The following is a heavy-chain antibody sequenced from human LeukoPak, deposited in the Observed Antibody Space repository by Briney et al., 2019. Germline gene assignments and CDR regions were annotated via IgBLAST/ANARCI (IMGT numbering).Heavy chain of an antibody. D-gene: IGHD2-2*03. CDR3: ARVGVYGLCSSSACFSPFDS. CDR1: GGSISSGGYY. Sequence: SETLSLTCTVSGGSISSGGYYWSWIRQPPGKGLEWIGYIYHSGSTYYNPSLKSRVTISVDRSKNQFSLKLSSVTAADTAVYYCARVGVYGLCSSSACFSPFDSWGQGTLVTVSS. J-gene: IGHJ4*02. CDR2: IYHSGST. V-gene: IGHV4-30-2*01.